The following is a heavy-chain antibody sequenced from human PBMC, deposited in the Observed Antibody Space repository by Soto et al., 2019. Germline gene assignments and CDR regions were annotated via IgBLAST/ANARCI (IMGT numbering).Heavy chain of an antibody. Sequence: SVKVSCKASGGTFSSYAISWVRQAPGQGLEWMGGIIPIFGTADYAQKFQGRVTITADESASTAYMELSSLRSEDTAVYYCARAVAVPADFDYWGQGTLVTVSS. V-gene: IGHV1-69*13. J-gene: IGHJ4*02. CDR1: GGTFSSYA. D-gene: IGHD6-19*01. CDR3: ARAVAVPADFDY. CDR2: IIPIFGTA.